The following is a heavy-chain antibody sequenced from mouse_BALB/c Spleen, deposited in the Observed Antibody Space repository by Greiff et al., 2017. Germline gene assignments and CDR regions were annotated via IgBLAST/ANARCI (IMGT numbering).Heavy chain of an antibody. J-gene: IGHJ3*01. CDR1: GFSLTSYG. V-gene: IGHV2-9*02. Sequence: QVQLQQSGPGLVAPSQSLSITCTVSGFSLTSYGVHWVRQPPGKGLEWLGVIWAGGSTNYNSALMSRLSISKDNSKSQVFLKMNSLQTDDTAMYYCARGQLGLRAWFAYWGQGTLVTVSA. CDR3: ARGQLGLRAWFAY. CDR2: IWAGGST. D-gene: IGHD3-2*01.